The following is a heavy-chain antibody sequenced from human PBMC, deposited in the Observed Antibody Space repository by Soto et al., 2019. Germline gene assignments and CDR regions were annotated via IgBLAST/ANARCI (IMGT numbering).Heavy chain of an antibody. V-gene: IGHV1-69*08. CDR3: ARDGGYCSGGSCVPETDAFDI. CDR2: IIPILGMA. CDR1: GGTFSSYT. Sequence: QVQLVQSGAEVKKPGSSVKVSCKASGGTFSSYTISWVRQAPGQGLEWMGRIIPILGMANYAQKFQGRVTITADKSTSTAYMELSSLRSEDTAVYYCARDGGYCSGGSCVPETDAFDIWGQGTMVTVSS. J-gene: IGHJ3*02. D-gene: IGHD2-15*01.